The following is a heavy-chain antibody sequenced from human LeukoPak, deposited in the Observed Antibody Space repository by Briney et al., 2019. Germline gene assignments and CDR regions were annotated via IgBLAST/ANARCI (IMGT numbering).Heavy chain of an antibody. CDR1: GYTFTGYY. D-gene: IGHD3-16*01. CDR2: INPSGGST. Sequence: GASVKVSCKASGYTFTGYYMHWVRQAPGQGLEWMGIINPSGGSTSYAQKFQGRVTMTRDTSTSTVYMELSSLRSEDTAVYYCAREGTYADYYYGMDVWGQGTLVTVSS. CDR3: AREGTYADYYYGMDV. J-gene: IGHJ6*02. V-gene: IGHV1-46*01.